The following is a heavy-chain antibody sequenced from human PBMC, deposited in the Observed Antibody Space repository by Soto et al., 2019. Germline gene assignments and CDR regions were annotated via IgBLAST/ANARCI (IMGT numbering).Heavy chain of an antibody. V-gene: IGHV3-72*01. CDR1: GFTFSDHY. D-gene: IGHD4-4*01. CDR3: ALVTNPGLPFDY. J-gene: IGHJ4*01. CDR2: SRNKINSYTT. Sequence: EVQLVESGGGLVQPGGSLRLSCAASGFTFSDHYMDWVLQAPGKGLEWVGRSRNKINSYTTEHAASVKGRFIISRDDSKNSLYLQMNSLKTEDTAVNYCALVTNPGLPFDYWGHGTLVTVSS.